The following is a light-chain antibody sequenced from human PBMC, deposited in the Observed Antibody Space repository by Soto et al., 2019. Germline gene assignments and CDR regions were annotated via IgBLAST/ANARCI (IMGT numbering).Light chain of an antibody. CDR3: CSYANNYTFI. CDR1: SSDVGGYDY. Sequence: QSVLTQPRSVSGSPGQSVAVSCTGTSSDVGGYDYVSWYQHHPGKAPKLLVYDVTKRPSGVPDRYSGSKSGNTASLTISCLQSEDEADYYCCSYANNYTFIFGGGTKLTVL. V-gene: IGLV2-11*01. J-gene: IGLJ2*01. CDR2: DVT.